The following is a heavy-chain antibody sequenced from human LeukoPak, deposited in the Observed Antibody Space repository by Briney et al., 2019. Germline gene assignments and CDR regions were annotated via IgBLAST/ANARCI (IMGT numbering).Heavy chain of an antibody. CDR1: GGTFSSYA. V-gene: IGHV1-69*13. CDR2: IIPIFGTA. CDR3: ASTAMVPFPQFDY. D-gene: IGHD5-18*01. Sequence: ASVKVSCKASGGTFSSYAISWVRQAPGQGLEWMGRIIPIFGTANYAQKFQGRVTITADESTSTAYMELSSLRSEDTAVCYCASTAMVPFPQFDYWGQGALVTVSS. J-gene: IGHJ4*02.